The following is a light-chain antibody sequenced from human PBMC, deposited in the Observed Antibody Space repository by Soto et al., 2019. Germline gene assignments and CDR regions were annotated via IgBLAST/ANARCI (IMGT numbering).Light chain of an antibody. CDR2: QDD. V-gene: IGLV3-1*01. J-gene: IGLJ2*01. CDR3: QAWDKSSVI. Sequence: SYELTQPPSVSVSPGQTASITGSGHKLGDRYASWYQQRPGQPPVLVMFQDDRRPSGIPDRFSGSNSGNTATLTISGTDTVDEADYYCQAWDKSSVIFGGGTKLTVL. CDR1: KLGDRY.